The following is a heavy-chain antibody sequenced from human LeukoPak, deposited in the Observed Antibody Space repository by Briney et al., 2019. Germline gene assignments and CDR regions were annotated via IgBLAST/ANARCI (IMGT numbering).Heavy chain of an antibody. Sequence: GGSLRLSCAASGFTFRSRAMHWVRQAPAKGLEWVARISYDGSDKYYADSVKGRFTISRDNSESTLSLQIISLRAEDTALYYCAREGTTYYSGLDVWGQGTTVTVS. CDR2: ISYDGSDK. CDR1: GFTFRSRA. D-gene: IGHD2/OR15-2a*01. J-gene: IGHJ6*02. CDR3: AREGTTYYSGLDV. V-gene: IGHV3-30*04.